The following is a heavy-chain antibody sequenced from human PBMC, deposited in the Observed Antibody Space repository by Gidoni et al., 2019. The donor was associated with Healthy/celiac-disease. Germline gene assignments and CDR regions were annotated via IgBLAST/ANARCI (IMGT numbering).Heavy chain of an antibody. V-gene: IGHV3-30-3*01. D-gene: IGHD6-13*01. J-gene: IGHJ2*01. CDR2: ISHDGSNK. CDR3: ARGLAAAVVYWYFDL. CDR1: GFTFSSYA. Sequence: QVQLVESGGGVVQPGRSLRLSCAASGFTFSSYAMHWGRQAPGKGLEWVAVISHDGSNKYYADSVKGRFTISRDNSKNTLYLQMNSLRAEDTAVYYCARGLAAAVVYWYFDLWGRGTLVTVSS.